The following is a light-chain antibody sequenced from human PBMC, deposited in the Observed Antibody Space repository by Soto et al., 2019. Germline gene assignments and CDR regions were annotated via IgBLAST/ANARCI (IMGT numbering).Light chain of an antibody. J-gene: IGLJ1*01. CDR1: SSDVGSYNL. CDR2: EVN. V-gene: IGLV2-23*02. Sequence: QSALTQPASVSGSPEQSITISCTGTSSDVGSYNLVSWYQQYPGKAPKLMISEVNKRPSGVSNRFSGSKSGNTASLTISGLQAEDEADYYCCSYAGSSTYVFGTGTKLTVL. CDR3: CSYAGSSTYV.